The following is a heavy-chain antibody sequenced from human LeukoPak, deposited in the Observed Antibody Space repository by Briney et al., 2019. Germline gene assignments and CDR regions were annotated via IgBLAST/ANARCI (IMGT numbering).Heavy chain of an antibody. CDR2: IRGSGTST. CDR1: GFTFSNYA. CDR3: ARDPNGDYIGAFDFQR. Sequence: GGSLRLSCVGSGFTFSNYAMMWVRQTQGKRLEWVSAIRGSGTSTFYADSVKGRFTIFRDNVKSTVYLQMNNLRADDSAVYYCARDPNGDYIGAFDFQRWGLGTQVTVSS. V-gene: IGHV3-23*01. J-gene: IGHJ1*01. D-gene: IGHD4-17*01.